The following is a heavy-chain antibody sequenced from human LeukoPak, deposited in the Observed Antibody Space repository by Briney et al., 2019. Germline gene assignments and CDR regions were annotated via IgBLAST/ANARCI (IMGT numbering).Heavy chain of an antibody. V-gene: IGHV3-30-3*01. Sequence: GGSLRLSCAASGFTFSSYAMHWVRQAPGKGLEWVAVISYDGSNKYYADSVKGRFTISRDNSKNTLYLQMNSLRAEDTAVYYCARRGDGGRSFDYWGQGTLVTVSS. D-gene: IGHD4-23*01. CDR3: ARRGDGGRSFDY. J-gene: IGHJ4*02. CDR1: GFTFSSYA. CDR2: ISYDGSNK.